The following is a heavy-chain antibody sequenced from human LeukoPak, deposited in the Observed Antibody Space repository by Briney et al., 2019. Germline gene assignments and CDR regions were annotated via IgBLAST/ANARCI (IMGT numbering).Heavy chain of an antibody. CDR1: GGSFSSYA. J-gene: IGHJ5*02. V-gene: IGHV1-69*06. Sequence: ASVKVSCKASGGSFSSYAISWVRQAPGQGLEWMGGIIPLFGAPNYAQKFQGRVTITADKSTTTAYMELSGLRSEDTAVYFCARHDSYSSSFPYNWFDPWGQGTLVTVSS. CDR3: ARHDSYSSSFPYNWFDP. CDR2: IIPLFGAP. D-gene: IGHD6-13*01.